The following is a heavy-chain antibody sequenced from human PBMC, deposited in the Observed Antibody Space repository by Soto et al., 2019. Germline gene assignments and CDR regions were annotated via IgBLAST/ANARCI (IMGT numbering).Heavy chain of an antibody. V-gene: IGHV3-21*06. CDR3: ARVGPDSGGGGIPDW. CDR1: GFSFSSYT. J-gene: IGHJ4*02. D-gene: IGHD4-17*01. CDR2: ISRTSEDI. Sequence: EVQLVESGGGLVKPGGSLRLSCRASGFSFSSYTMSWVRQAPGKGLEWVSSISRTSEDIYYADSLKGRCDISRDNARNLVSLEVDSLRVEDGAVYSCARVGPDSGGGGIPDWWGQGTLVTVSS.